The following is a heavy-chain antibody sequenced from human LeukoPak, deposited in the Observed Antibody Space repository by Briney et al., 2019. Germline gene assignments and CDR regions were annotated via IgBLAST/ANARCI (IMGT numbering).Heavy chain of an antibody. Sequence: GGSLRLSCAASRFAFSSYWMNWVRQAPGKGLEWVANIKQDGSEKYYVDSVNGRFTISRDNAKNSLYLQMNSPRAEDTAVYYCARQGQVDSSGHYCLDIWGQGTLVTVSS. V-gene: IGHV3-7*01. CDR1: RFAFSSYW. J-gene: IGHJ3*02. CDR3: ARQGQVDSSGHYCLDI. D-gene: IGHD3-22*01. CDR2: IKQDGSEK.